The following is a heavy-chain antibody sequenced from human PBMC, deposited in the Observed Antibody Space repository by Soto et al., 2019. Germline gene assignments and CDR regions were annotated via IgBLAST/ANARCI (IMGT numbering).Heavy chain of an antibody. CDR3: GRGRSGQIVVFY. D-gene: IGHD1-26*01. J-gene: IGHJ4*02. V-gene: IGHV1-2*02. CDR2: IGPETGAT. Sequence: ASVKVSCKASGYPFTGHYIHRVRQAPEQGPEWMGEIGPETGATRYAQKFQGRVTMTRDMSITTVYMELNNLSPDDTAVYYCGRGRSGQIVVFYWGQGTPVTVSS. CDR1: GYPFTGHY.